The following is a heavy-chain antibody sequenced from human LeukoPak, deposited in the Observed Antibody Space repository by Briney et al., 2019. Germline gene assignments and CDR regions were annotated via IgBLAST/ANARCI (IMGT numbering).Heavy chain of an antibody. CDR2: MYYSGST. CDR3: ARARGYSYGYPDY. CDR1: GGSISSSSYY. D-gene: IGHD5-18*01. Sequence: SETLSLTCTVSGGSISSSSYYWGWIRQPPGKGLEWIGSMYYSGSTYYNPSLKSRVTISVDTSKNQFSLKLSSVTAADTAMYYCARARGYSYGYPDYWGQGTLVTVST. V-gene: IGHV4-39*01. J-gene: IGHJ4*02.